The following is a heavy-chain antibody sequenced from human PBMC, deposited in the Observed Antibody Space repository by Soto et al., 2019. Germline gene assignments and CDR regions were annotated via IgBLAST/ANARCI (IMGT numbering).Heavy chain of an antibody. CDR2: FYSGGIT. V-gene: IGHV3-53*04. J-gene: IGHJ4*02. Sequence: GGSLRLSCAASGFTVSSSYMSWVRQSPGKGLEWVSVFYSGGITYYADSVKGRFTISRHNSKDTLYLQMNSLRVEDTAVYYCARDVGRTTDYWGQGTLVTVSS. CDR3: ARDVGRTTDY. D-gene: IGHD4-17*01. CDR1: GFTVSSSY.